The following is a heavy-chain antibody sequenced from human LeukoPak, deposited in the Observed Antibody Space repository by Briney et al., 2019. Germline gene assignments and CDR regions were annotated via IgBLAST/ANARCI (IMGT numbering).Heavy chain of an antibody. CDR3: ARDVERGDAFDI. CDR2: IYYSGTT. Sequence: SETLSLTCTGSGGSVSSGSYYWSWTRQPPGKGLEWIGYIYYSGTTNYNPSLKSRVTISVDTSKNQFSLKLSSVTAADTAVYYCARDVERGDAFDIWGQGTMVTVSS. V-gene: IGHV4-61*01. J-gene: IGHJ3*02. CDR1: GGSVSSGSYY. D-gene: IGHD5-24*01.